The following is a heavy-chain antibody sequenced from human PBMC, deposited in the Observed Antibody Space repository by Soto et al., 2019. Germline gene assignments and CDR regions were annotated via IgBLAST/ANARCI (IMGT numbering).Heavy chain of an antibody. CDR3: ARGSTSYSYGHGVIDY. D-gene: IGHD5-18*01. V-gene: IGHV1-46*01. CDR2: INPSGGRT. CDR1: GYTFTTYY. J-gene: IGHJ4*02. Sequence: QVQLVQSGAEVKRPGASVKVSCKASGYTFTTYYMHWVRQAPGQGLEWMGIINPSGGRTNYAQKFQGRVTMTRDTSTSTVYMELSSLRSEDTAVYYCARGSTSYSYGHGVIDYWGQGTLVTVSS.